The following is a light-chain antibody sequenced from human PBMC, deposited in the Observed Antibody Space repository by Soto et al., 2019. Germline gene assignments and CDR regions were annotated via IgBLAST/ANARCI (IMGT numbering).Light chain of an antibody. V-gene: IGKV1-27*01. CDR3: QKYNSAPLT. Sequence: DIQMTQSPSSLSASVGDRVTITCRASQDINNYLAWYQQKPGKVPKLLIYAASTLQSGVPSRFSGSGSVTDFTLTISSLQPEDVATYYCQKYNSAPLTFGGGTKVEIK. J-gene: IGKJ4*01. CDR1: QDINNY. CDR2: AAS.